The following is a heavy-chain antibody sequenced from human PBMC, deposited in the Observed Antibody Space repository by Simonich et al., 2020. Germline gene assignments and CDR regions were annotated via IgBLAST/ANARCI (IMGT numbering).Heavy chain of an antibody. J-gene: IGHJ6*03. V-gene: IGHV1-2*02. Sequence: QVQLVQSGAEGKKPGASVKVSCKASGYTFTGYYMHWVRQAPGQGREGRGWITPNGGGKNYEQKIQGRVDMTRDTSISTAYMELSRLRSDDTAVYYCARDRAARYYYYYYTDVWGKGTTVTVSS. D-gene: IGHD6-6*01. CDR1: GYTFTGYY. CDR3: ARDRAARYYYYYYTDV. CDR2: ITPNGGGK.